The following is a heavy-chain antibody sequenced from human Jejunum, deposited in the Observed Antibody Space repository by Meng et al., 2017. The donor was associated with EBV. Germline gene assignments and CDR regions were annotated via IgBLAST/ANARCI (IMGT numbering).Heavy chain of an antibody. Sequence: EVQLVGSGGGLVQPGGSLRLSCAASGFTFSDHYMEWVRQAPGKGLEWLGRIRNKVNSYTTQYAASVKGRFTISRDDSKNSLYLQMNSLKTEDTAVYYCAQVGVPAAEGGHWGQGTLVTVSS. CDR2: IRNKVNSYTT. CDR3: AQVGVPAAEGGH. D-gene: IGHD2-2*01. CDR1: GFTFSDHY. V-gene: IGHV3-72*01. J-gene: IGHJ4*02.